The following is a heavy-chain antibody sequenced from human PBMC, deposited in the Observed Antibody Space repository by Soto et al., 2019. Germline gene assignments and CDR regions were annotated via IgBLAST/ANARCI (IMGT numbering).Heavy chain of an antibody. D-gene: IGHD4-17*01. CDR3: ARRYGPGFDY. CDR1: GGSIISYY. J-gene: IGHJ4*02. V-gene: IGHV4-59*08. Sequence: SETLSLTCTVSGGSIISYYWSWIRQPPGKGLEWIGYIYYSGSTNYNPSLKSRVTISVDTSKNQFSLKLSSVTAADTAVYYCARRYGPGFDYWGQGTLVTVSS. CDR2: IYYSGST.